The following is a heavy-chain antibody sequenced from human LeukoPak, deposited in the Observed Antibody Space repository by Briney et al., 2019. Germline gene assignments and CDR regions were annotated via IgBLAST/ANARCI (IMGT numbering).Heavy chain of an antibody. CDR3: TRVGKVTTEEYYFDY. CDR2: IIPIFGTA. CDR1: GGTFSSYA. Sequence: SVKVSCKASGGTFSSYAISWVRQAPGQGLEWTGGIIPIFGTANYAQKFQGRVTITADESTSTAYMELSSLRSEDTAVYYCTRVGKVTTEEYYFDYWGQGTLVTVSS. D-gene: IGHD1-14*01. V-gene: IGHV1-69*13. J-gene: IGHJ4*02.